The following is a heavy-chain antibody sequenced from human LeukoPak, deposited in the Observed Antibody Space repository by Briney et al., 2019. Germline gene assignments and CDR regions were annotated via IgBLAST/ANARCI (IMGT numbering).Heavy chain of an antibody. CDR3: ASAQPSYDFWSGYYHNYFDY. V-gene: IGHV4-39*01. Sequence: PSETLSLTCTVSGGSISSSSYYWGWIRQPPGKGLEWIGSIYYSGGTYYNPSLKSRVTISVDTSKNQFSLKLSSVTAADTAVYYCASAQPSYDFWSGYYHNYFDYWGQGTLVTVSS. J-gene: IGHJ4*02. D-gene: IGHD3-3*01. CDR2: IYYSGGT. CDR1: GGSISSSSYY.